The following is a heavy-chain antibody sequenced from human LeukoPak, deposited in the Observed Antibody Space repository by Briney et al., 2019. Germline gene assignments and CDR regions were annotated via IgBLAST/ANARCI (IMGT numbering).Heavy chain of an antibody. CDR2: IIPIFGTA. D-gene: IGHD3-10*01. CDR1: GGTFSSYA. V-gene: IGHV1-69*05. J-gene: IGHJ4*02. CDR3: AREGVAGLNYFDY. Sequence: ASVKVSCKASGGTFSSYAISWVRQAPGQGLEWMGGIIPIFGTANYAQKFKGRVTITTDESTSTAYMELSSLRSEDTAVYYCAREGVAGLNYFDYWGQGTLVTVSS.